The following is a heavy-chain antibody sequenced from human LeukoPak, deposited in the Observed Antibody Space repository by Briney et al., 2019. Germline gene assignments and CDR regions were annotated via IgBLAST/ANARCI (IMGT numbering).Heavy chain of an antibody. J-gene: IGHJ4*02. D-gene: IGHD6-19*01. CDR3: ARALAVAGIDY. V-gene: IGHV3-30-3*01. CDR1: GFTFSSYA. CDR2: ISYDGSNK. Sequence: PGRSLRLSCAASGFTFSSYAMHWVRQAPGKGLEWVAVISYDGSNKYYADSVKGRFTISRDNSKNTLYLQMNSLRSEDTAVYYCARALAVAGIDYWGQGTLVTVSS.